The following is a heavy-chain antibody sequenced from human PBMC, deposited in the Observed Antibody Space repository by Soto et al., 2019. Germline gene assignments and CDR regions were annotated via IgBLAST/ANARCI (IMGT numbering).Heavy chain of an antibody. CDR3: TSVNTIFLNPAYDSDDMDV. D-gene: IGHD3-9*01. Sequence: QVQLVQSRAEVKKPAASVKVSCKASGYTFATYAIPWVRQAPGQRLEWMGWINTGNGYTEYSQNFRGRDTITRDTSASTAYMGLSSLRSEDTAMYYCTSVNTIFLNPAYDSDDMDVWGQGTTVTVAS. CDR2: INTGNGYT. V-gene: IGHV1-3*04. CDR1: GYTFATYA. J-gene: IGHJ6*02.